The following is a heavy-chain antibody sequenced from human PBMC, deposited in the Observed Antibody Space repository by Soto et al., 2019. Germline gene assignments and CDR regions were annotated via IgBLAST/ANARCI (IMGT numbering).Heavy chain of an antibody. CDR2: INYSGNT. CDR3: ARERYTSGLADY. Sequence: QVQLQESGPGLVKPSETLSLTCTVSGDSMTSYYWNWIRQPPGKGLEWIGYINYSGNTNYNPSLKRRVTISVDTSKNQFSLMVSSVTAADTAIYYCARERYTSGLADYWGQGTLVTVSS. CDR1: GDSMTSYY. D-gene: IGHD6-19*01. V-gene: IGHV4-59*01. J-gene: IGHJ4*02.